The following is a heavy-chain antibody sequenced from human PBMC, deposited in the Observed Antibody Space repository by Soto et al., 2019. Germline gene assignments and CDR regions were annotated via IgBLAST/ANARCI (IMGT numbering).Heavy chain of an antibody. CDR3: ALSGYSYGFDY. J-gene: IGHJ4*02. CDR2: IYPGGSDT. V-gene: IGHV5-51*01. D-gene: IGHD5-18*01. Sequence: GESLKISCKGSGCRFTSYWIGWVRQMPEKGLEWMGIIYPGGSDTRYSPSFQGQVTISADKSISTAYLQWSSLKASDTAMDYWALSGYSYGFDYWGRGTVVTVSS. CDR1: GCRFTSYW.